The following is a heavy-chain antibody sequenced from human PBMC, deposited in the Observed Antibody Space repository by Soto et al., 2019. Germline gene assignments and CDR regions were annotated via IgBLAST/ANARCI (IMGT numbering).Heavy chain of an antibody. CDR2: MFYSGSGGI. V-gene: IGHV4-59*02. Sequence: TLSLSCSVSGGSVSGHYWAWIRQSPGQGLEWLAHMFYSGSGGIKTNPSLKSRISISVDTSKNQISLRLSSVTAADTAVYYCASGEAGYNYGLRPYYGMDVWGPGTTVTVSS. CDR1: GGSVSGHY. D-gene: IGHD5-18*01. CDR3: ASGEAGYNYGLRPYYGMDV. J-gene: IGHJ6*02.